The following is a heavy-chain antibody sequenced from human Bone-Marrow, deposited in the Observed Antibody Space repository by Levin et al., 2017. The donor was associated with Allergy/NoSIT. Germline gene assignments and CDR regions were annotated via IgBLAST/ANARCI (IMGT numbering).Heavy chain of an antibody. CDR3: ARFSSDYGSGSSLPLDY. CDR1: GYTFTKYG. Sequence: GESLKISCKASGYTFTKYGISWVRQAPGQGLEWMAWISVDNGNTNYAQRFQGRVTMTTDASTTTAHMELRGLRSDDTAVYYCARFSSDYGSGSSLPLDYWGQGTLVTVSS. CDR2: ISVDNGNT. V-gene: IGHV1-18*01. D-gene: IGHD3-10*01. J-gene: IGHJ4*02.